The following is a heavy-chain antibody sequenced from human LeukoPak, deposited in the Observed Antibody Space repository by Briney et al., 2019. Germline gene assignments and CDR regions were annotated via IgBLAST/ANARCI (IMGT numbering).Heavy chain of an antibody. Sequence: GGSLRLSCAASGFTFSSYAMGWVRQAPRKGLEWVSAISGSGGSTYYADSVKGRFTISRDNSKNTLYLQMNSLRAEDTAVYYCTKGNYYDNVWGSYRTYNWFDTWGQGTLVTVSS. CDR2: ISGSGGST. J-gene: IGHJ5*02. V-gene: IGHV3-23*01. D-gene: IGHD3-16*02. CDR1: GFTFSSYA. CDR3: TKGNYYDNVWGSYRTYNWFDT.